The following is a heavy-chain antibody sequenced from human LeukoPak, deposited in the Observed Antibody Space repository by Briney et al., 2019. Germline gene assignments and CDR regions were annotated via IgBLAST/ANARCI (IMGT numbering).Heavy chain of an antibody. Sequence: SQTLSLTCAISGDSVSSNSAAWNWIRQSPSRGLEWLGRTYYRSKWYNDYAVSVKSRITINPDTSKNQFSLQLNSVTPEDTAVYYCARDSPGYSSASYYYYYMDVWGKGTTVTVSS. CDR2: TYYRSKWYN. J-gene: IGHJ6*03. V-gene: IGHV6-1*01. CDR1: GDSVSSNSAA. CDR3: ARDSPGYSSASYYYYYMDV. D-gene: IGHD6-19*01.